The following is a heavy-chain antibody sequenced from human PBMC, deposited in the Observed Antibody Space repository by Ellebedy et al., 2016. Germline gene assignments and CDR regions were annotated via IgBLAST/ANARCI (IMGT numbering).Heavy chain of an antibody. CDR1: GGSFSGYY. CDR2: INHSGST. J-gene: IGHJ6*03. CDR3: ARATCMVRGNRYYYYMDV. V-gene: IGHV4-34*01. D-gene: IGHD3-10*01. Sequence: SETLSLTCAVYGGSFSGYYWSWIRQPPGKGLEWIGEINHSGSTNYNPSLKSRVTISVDTSKNQFSLKLSSVTAADTAVYYCARATCMVRGNRYYYYMDVWGKGTTVTVSS.